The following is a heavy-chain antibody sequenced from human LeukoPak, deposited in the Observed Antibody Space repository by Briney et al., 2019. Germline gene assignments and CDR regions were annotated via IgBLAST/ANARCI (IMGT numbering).Heavy chain of an antibody. CDR3: AKAELLWFGELSFDY. Sequence: PGGSLRLSCAASGFTFSGYGMHWVRQAPGKGLEWVAVISYDGSNKYYADSVKGRFTISRDNSKNTLYLQMNSLRAEDTAVYYCAKAELLWFGELSFDYWGQGTLVTVSS. CDR2: ISYDGSNK. CDR1: GFTFSGYG. V-gene: IGHV3-30*18. J-gene: IGHJ4*02. D-gene: IGHD3-10*01.